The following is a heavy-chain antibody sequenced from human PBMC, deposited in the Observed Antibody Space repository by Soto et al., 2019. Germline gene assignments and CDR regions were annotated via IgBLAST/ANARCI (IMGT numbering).Heavy chain of an antibody. V-gene: IGHV3-21*01. CDR2: ISSSSTNI. J-gene: IGHJ3*01. CDR3: AELHSSSMNG. D-gene: IGHD6-13*01. CDR1: GFTFSSYT. Sequence: PGGSLRLSCAASGFTFSSYTMDWVRQAPGERLEWLSSISSSSTNIYYADSVKGRFTISRDNAKNSLYLQMNSLRAEDTAVYYCAELHSSSMNGWGQGTMVTVSS.